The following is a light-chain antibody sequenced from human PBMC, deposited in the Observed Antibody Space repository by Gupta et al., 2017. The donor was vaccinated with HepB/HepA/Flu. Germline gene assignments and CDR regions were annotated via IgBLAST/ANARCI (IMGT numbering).Light chain of an antibody. CDR2: DVS. V-gene: IGLV2-14*03. CDR3: SSYTTSTTLVV. Sequence: QSALTQPASVSASPGQSITISCTGTSSDVGGYNGVSWYQQHPGKAPKLMIYDVSNRPSGLSNRFSGSKSGNTASLTISGLQAEDEADYYCSSYTTSTTLVVFGGGTKLTVL. CDR1: SSDVGGYNG. J-gene: IGLJ2*01.